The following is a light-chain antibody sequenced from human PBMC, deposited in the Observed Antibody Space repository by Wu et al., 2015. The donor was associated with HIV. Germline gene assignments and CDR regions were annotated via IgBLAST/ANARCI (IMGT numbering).Light chain of an antibody. V-gene: IGKV1-5*03. J-gene: IGKJ1*01. Sequence: DIQMTQSPSTLSASVGERVTITCRANENLNNRLAWYQQKPGKAPQLLIYWASTLESGAPSRFSGSGSETEFTLTITSLQPDDFATYYCQQYVSYSAWTFGLGTKVEIK. CDR1: ENLNNR. CDR2: WAS. CDR3: QQYVSYSAWT.